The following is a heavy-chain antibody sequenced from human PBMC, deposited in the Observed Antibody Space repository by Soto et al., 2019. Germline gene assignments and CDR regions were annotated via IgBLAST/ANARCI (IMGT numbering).Heavy chain of an antibody. CDR2: IRVDGGST. CDR3: AKDPNARPIRVDSYFDF. V-gene: IGHV3-23*01. J-gene: IGHJ4*02. Sequence: GGSLRLSCAASGFTFSNYAMSWARQAPGKGLEWVSSIRVDGGSTYYADSVKGRFTISRDNSKNTLYLQMNSLRAEDTAVYYCAKDPNARPIRVDSYFDFWGQGTLVTVSS. CDR1: GFTFSNYA. D-gene: IGHD3-10*01.